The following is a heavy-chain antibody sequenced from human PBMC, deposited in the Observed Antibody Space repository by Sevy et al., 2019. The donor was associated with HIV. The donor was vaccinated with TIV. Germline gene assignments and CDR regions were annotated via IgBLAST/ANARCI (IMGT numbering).Heavy chain of an antibody. J-gene: IGHJ5*02. V-gene: IGHV4-31*03. Sequence: SETLSLTCTVSGGSISSGAYYWSWIRQHPGTGLECIGYIYYTGSTHHIPSLRSRVTMSVDTSKNQFSLRLSSVTAADTAVYYCARNKSRREGEYWFDPWGQGTLVTVSS. CDR3: ARNKSRREGEYWFDP. D-gene: IGHD1-26*01. CDR2: IYYTGST. CDR1: GGSISSGAYY.